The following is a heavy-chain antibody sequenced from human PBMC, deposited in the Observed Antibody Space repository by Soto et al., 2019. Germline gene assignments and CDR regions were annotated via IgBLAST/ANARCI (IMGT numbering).Heavy chain of an antibody. Sequence: QVQLQQWGAGLLKPSETLSLTCAVYGGSFSGYYWSWIRQPPGKGLEWIGEINHSGSTNYNPSLKSRVTISVDTSKNQFSLKLSSVTAADTAVYYCARGVGYSSSSGWFDPWGQGTLVTVSS. CDR3: ARGVGYSSSSGWFDP. J-gene: IGHJ5*02. CDR1: GGSFSGYY. CDR2: INHSGST. V-gene: IGHV4-34*01. D-gene: IGHD6-6*01.